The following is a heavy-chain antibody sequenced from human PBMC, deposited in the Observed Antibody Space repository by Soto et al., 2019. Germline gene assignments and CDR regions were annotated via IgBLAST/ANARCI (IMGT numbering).Heavy chain of an antibody. J-gene: IGHJ4*02. CDR1: GGSITTGGYY. CDR3: ARTKCSGGSCYSWSLDY. Sequence: PSLTCTVSGGSITTGGYYWSWIRQLPGKGLEWIGHRYYSESTYYNPSLKSRVSISLDTSKNQFSLKLSFVTAADTAMYYCARTKCSGGSCYSWSLDYWGQVTPVTVSS. V-gene: IGHV4-31*03. D-gene: IGHD2-15*01. CDR2: RYYSEST.